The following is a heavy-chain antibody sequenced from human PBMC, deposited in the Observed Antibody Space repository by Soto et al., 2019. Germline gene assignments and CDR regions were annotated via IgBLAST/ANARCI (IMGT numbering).Heavy chain of an antibody. CDR1: GFPFSTYG. D-gene: IGHD6-25*01. CDR3: VRGAAGMDV. CDR2: ISVSGGTT. Sequence: GGSLRLSCAASGFPFSTYGLSWVRQAPGKGLEWVSGISVSGGTTYYADSVKGRFTISRDNSKNTMYLQMNSLRAEDTALYYCVRGAAGMDVWGKGTTVTVSS. V-gene: IGHV3-23*01. J-gene: IGHJ6*03.